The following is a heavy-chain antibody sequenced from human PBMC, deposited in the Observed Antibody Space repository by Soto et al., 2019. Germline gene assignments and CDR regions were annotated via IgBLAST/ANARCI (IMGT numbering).Heavy chain of an antibody. Sequence: QVQLQQWGAGLLKPSETLSLTCAVYGGSFSGYYWSWIRQPPGKGLEWIGEINHSGSTNYNPSLKSRVTISVDTSKNQFSLKLSSVTAADTAVYYCARGAGYDFWSGYYTYYGMDVWGQGTTVTVSS. CDR1: GGSFSGYY. CDR3: ARGAGYDFWSGYYTYYGMDV. V-gene: IGHV4-34*01. J-gene: IGHJ6*02. CDR2: INHSGST. D-gene: IGHD3-3*01.